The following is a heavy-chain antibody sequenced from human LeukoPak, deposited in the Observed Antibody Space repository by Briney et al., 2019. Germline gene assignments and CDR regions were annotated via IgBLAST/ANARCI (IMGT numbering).Heavy chain of an antibody. D-gene: IGHD3-3*01. Sequence: ASVKVSCKASGYTFTSYGINWVRQAPGQGLEWMGWIRTDNGDTNYAQKFQGRVTMTTDTSTSTAYMELRSLRSDDTAVYYCARVGYDFWSGYYHTAFDYWGQGTLVTVSS. CDR3: ARVGYDFWSGYYHTAFDY. J-gene: IGHJ4*02. CDR2: IRTDNGDT. V-gene: IGHV1-18*01. CDR1: GYTFTSYG.